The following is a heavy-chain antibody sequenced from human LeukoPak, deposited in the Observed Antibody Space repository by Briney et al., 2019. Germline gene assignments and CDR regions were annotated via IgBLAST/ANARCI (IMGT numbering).Heavy chain of an antibody. D-gene: IGHD3-10*01. J-gene: IGHJ5*02. CDR1: GGSISSSNW. CDR3: ARSGWFGELLGETGWFDP. CDR2: IYHSGST. Sequence: SGTLSLTCAVSGGSISSSNWWSWVRQPPGKGLEWIGEIYHSGSTNYNPSLKSRVTISVDKSKNQFSLKLSSVTAADTAVYYCARSGWFGELLGETGWFDPWGQGTLVTVSS. V-gene: IGHV4-4*02.